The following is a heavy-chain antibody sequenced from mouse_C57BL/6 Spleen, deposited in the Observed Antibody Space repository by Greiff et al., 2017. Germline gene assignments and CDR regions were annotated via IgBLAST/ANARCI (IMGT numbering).Heavy chain of an antibody. CDR2: IHPNSGST. CDR3: ARHCYVSSSDY. Sequence: QVQLKQPGAELVKPGASVKLSCKASVYTFTSYWMHWVKQRPGQGLEWIGMIHPNSGSTNYNEKFKSKATLTVDKSSSTAYMQLSSLTSEDSAVYYCARHCYVSSSDYWGQGTTLTVSS. V-gene: IGHV1-64*01. D-gene: IGHD1-1*01. CDR1: VYTFTSYW. J-gene: IGHJ2*01.